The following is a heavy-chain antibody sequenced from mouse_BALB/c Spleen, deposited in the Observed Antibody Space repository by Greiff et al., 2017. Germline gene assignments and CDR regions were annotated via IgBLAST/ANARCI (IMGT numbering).Heavy chain of an antibody. CDR1: GYTFTSYW. V-gene: IGHV1S41*01. CDR3: ARRQGYGLAY. CDR2: IAPGSGST. Sequence: DLVKPGASVKLSCKASGYTFTSYWINWIKQRPGQGLEWIGRIAPGSGSTYYNEMFKGKATLTVDTSSSTAYIQLSSLSSEDSAVYFCARRQGYGLAYWGQGTLVTVSA. D-gene: IGHD2-2*01. J-gene: IGHJ3*01.